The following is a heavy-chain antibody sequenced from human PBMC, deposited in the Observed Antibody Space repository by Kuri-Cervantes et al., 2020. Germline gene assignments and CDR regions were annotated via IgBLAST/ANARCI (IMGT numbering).Heavy chain of an antibody. D-gene: IGHD2-15*01. Sequence: ASVKVSCKASGYTFTSYGISWVRQAPGQGLEWMGWISAYNGNTNYAQKLQGRVTMTRDTSISTAYMELSRLRSDDTAVYYCARGPPRGCSGGSCPTVFDYWGQGTLVTVSS. V-gene: IGHV1-18*01. CDR3: ARGPPRGCSGGSCPTVFDY. CDR2: ISAYNGNT. CDR1: GYTFTSYG. J-gene: IGHJ4*02.